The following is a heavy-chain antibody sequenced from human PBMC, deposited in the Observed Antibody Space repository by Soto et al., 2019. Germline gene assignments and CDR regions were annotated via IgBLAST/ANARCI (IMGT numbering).Heavy chain of an antibody. CDR2: ITPFNGNT. CDR3: ASGRYDASGYFDY. CDR1: GNTFTYVY. V-gene: IGHV1-45*02. Sequence: SVKGACKGSGNTFTYVYLHWVRQAPGQALEWRGWITPFNGNTKYAQKFQDRVTSTGDTSVNTAYMELSSLRSDDTAMFYCASGRYDASGYFDYWGQGTWSPS. J-gene: IGHJ4*02. D-gene: IGHD3-22*01.